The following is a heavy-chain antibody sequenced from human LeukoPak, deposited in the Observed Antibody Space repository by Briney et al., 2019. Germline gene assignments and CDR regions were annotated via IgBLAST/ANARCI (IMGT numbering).Heavy chain of an antibody. V-gene: IGHV4-39*07. Sequence: KTSETLSLTCTVSGGSISSSSYYWGWIRQPPGKGLEWIGSIYYSGSTYYNPSLKSRVTISVDTSKNQFSLKLSSVTAADTAVYYCARDAGSGWYEDAFGIWGQGTMVTVSS. J-gene: IGHJ3*02. CDR2: IYYSGST. D-gene: IGHD6-19*01. CDR3: ARDAGSGWYEDAFGI. CDR1: GGSISSSSYY.